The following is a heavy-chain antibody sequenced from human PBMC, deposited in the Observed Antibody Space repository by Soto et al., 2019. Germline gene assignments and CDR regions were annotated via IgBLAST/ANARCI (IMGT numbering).Heavy chain of an antibody. Sequence: SETLSLTCAVYGGSVSGYYWSWIRQPPGKGLEWIGEISHSGSTNYNPSLKSRVTISVDTSKNQFSLKLSSVTAADTAVYYCARGGLRSGQNWLDPCGQGPLVTVYS. CDR3: ARGGLRSGQNWLDP. CDR1: GGSVSGYY. V-gene: IGHV4-34*01. D-gene: IGHD4-17*01. CDR2: ISHSGST. J-gene: IGHJ5*02.